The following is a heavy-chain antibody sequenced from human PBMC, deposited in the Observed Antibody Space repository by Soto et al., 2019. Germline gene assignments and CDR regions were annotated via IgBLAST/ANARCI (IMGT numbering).Heavy chain of an antibody. J-gene: IGHJ3*02. Sequence: EVQLVESGGGLVQPGGSLTLSCAASGFSISNFYMTWVRQAPGKGLDWVSVIWTGGTVDYADAVKGRFTISRDNSKNTVYLQMNSLRAEDTAVYYCARGQGICGQGTMVTVSS. CDR1: GFSISNFY. V-gene: IGHV3-66*01. CDR3: ARGQGI. CDR2: IWTGGTV.